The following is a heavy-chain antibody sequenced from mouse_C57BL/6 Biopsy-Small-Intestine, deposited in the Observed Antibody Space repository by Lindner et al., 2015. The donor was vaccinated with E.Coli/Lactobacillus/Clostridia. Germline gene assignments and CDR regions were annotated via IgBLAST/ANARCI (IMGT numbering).Heavy chain of an antibody. CDR1: GYTFTSYY. J-gene: IGHJ4*01. CDR3: ARPTTYGGNLGFDY. CDR2: IDPSGGRP. Sequence: SVKVSCKASGYTFTSYYMHWVRQAPGRGLEWMGIIDPSGGRPTYAQKFQGRVTMTRDTSTSTVYMELSSLRSEDTAVYYCARPTTYGGNLGFDYWGQGTLVTVSS. D-gene: IGHD1-1*01. V-gene: IGHV1-64*01.